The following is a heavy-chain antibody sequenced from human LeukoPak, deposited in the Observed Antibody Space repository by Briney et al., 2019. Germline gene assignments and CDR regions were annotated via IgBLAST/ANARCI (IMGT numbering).Heavy chain of an antibody. Sequence: PGGSLRLSCAASGFTFSSYAMSWVRQAPGKGLEWVSSISSSSSYIYYADSVKGRFTISRDNAKNSLYLQMNSLRAEDTAVYYCARDNGRGLFDYWGQGTLVTVSS. J-gene: IGHJ4*02. CDR2: ISSSSSYI. CDR3: ARDNGRGLFDY. D-gene: IGHD2-8*01. V-gene: IGHV3-21*04. CDR1: GFTFSSYA.